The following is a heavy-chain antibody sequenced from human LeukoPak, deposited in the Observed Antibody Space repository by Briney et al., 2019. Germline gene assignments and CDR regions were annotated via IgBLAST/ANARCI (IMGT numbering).Heavy chain of an antibody. CDR1: GFTLSSYA. CDR2: IYIDGDT. V-gene: IGHV3-23*01. D-gene: IGHD3-3*01. CDR3: AKVSSDDFWSAYPIDY. J-gene: IGHJ4*02. Sequence: PGGSLRLSCAASGFTLSSYAMGWVRQAPGKGLEWVSTIYIDGDTSYADSAKGRSTIFSDNTKKTLYLQMICLRAEDTAVYFCAKVSSDDFWSAYPIDYWGQGTLVTVSS.